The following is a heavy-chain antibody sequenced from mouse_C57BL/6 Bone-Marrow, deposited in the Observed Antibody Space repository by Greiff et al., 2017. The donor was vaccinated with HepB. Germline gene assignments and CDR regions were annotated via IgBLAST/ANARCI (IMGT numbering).Heavy chain of an antibody. J-gene: IGHJ1*03. CDR3: TKRRWDWYFDV. V-gene: IGHV14-4*01. Sequence: VQLQQSGAELVRPGASVKLSCKASGFNIKDDYMHWVKQRPEQGLEWIGWIDPENGDTEHASKFQGRATITADTSSNTAYLQLSSLTSEDTAVYYCTKRRWDWYFDVWGTGTTVTVSS. CDR2: IDPENGDT. CDR1: GFNIKDDY.